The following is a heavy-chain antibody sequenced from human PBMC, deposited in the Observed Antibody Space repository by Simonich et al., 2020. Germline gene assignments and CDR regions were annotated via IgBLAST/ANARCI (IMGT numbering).Heavy chain of an antibody. CDR3: AHKVGYFDL. CDR2: IYWNDDK. J-gene: IGHJ2*01. CDR1: GFSLSTSGVG. V-gene: IGHV2-5*01. Sequence: QITLKESGPTLLKPTQTLTLTCTFSGFSLSTSGVGVGWIRQPPGKALEWLALIYWNDDKSYSPSLKSRLTITKDTSKNQVVLTMTNMDPVDTATYYCAHKVGYFDLWGRGTLVTVSS.